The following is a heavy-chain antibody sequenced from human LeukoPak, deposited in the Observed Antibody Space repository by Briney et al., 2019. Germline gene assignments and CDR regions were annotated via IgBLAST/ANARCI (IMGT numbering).Heavy chain of an antibody. CDR1: GFTFSTYS. D-gene: IGHD6-13*01. J-gene: IGHJ5*02. V-gene: IGHV3-73*01. Sequence: GGSLRLSCAASGFTFSTYSMNWVRQAPGKGLEWVGRMRSKANNYATGYATSVIGRFTISRDDSKNTRYLEMNSLKIEDTAVYFCASQAGYSSSWETWGQGTLVTVSS. CDR2: MRSKANNYAT. CDR3: ASQAGYSSSWET.